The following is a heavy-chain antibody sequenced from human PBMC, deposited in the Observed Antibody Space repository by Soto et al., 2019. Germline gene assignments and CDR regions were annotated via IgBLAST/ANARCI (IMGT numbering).Heavy chain of an antibody. V-gene: IGHV1-24*01. CDR2: FDPEDGET. Sequence: ASVKVSCKVSGYTLTELSMHWVRQAPGKGLEWMGGFDPEDGETIYAQKFQGRVTMTEDTSTDTAYMELSSLRSEGTAVYYCATGSSSGWLGAFDIWGQGTMVTVSS. D-gene: IGHD6-19*01. J-gene: IGHJ3*02. CDR3: ATGSSSGWLGAFDI. CDR1: GYTLTELS.